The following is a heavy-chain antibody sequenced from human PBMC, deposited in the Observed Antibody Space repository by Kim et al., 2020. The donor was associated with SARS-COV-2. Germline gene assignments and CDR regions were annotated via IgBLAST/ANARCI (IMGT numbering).Heavy chain of an antibody. D-gene: IGHD5-12*01. CDR3: ARVNQYGGRGA. V-gene: IGHV4-61*01. J-gene: IGHJ5*02. CDR1: GGSVSSGSYY. Sequence: SETLSLTCTVSGGSVSSGSYYWSWIRQPPGKGLEWIGYIYYSGSTNYNPSLKSRVTISVDTSKNQFSLKLSSVTAADTAVYYCARVNQYGGRGAWGQGTLVTVSS. CDR2: IYYSGST.